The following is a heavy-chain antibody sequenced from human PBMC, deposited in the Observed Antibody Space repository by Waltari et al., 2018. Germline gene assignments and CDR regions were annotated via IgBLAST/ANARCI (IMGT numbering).Heavy chain of an antibody. CDR2: IYSGGST. D-gene: IGHD4-17*01. CDR3: ARNYGDYVASFDY. Sequence: EVQLVESGGGLIQPGGSLRLSCAASGFTVSSNYMSWVRQAPGKGLERVSVIYSGGSTYYADSVKGRFTISRDNSKNTLYLQMNSLRAEDTAVYYCARNYGDYVASFDYWGQGTLVTVSS. V-gene: IGHV3-53*01. CDR1: GFTVSSNY. J-gene: IGHJ4*02.